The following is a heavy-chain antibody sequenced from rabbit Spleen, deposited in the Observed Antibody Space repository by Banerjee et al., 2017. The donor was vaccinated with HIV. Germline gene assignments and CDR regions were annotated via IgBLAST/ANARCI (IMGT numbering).Heavy chain of an antibody. D-gene: IGHD6-1*01. J-gene: IGHJ3*01. CDR3: ASGADYAYGGYDL. Sequence: QSLEESGGGLVQPEGSLTLTCTASGFSFSSSYYMCWVRQAPGKGLEWIGYIDPIFSAAYYANWVNGRFSISRENTQNTVSLQLDSLTAADTATYFCASGADYAYGGYDLWGQGTLVTVS. V-gene: IGHV1S40*01. CDR2: IDPIFSAA. CDR1: GFSFSSSYY.